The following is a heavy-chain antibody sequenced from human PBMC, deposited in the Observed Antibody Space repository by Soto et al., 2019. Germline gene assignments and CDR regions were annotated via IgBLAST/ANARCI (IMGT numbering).Heavy chain of an antibody. CDR2: IYTSGST. V-gene: IGHV4-4*07. CDR3: ARRGDILTGYGMDV. J-gene: IGHJ6*02. CDR1: GGSVSSYY. D-gene: IGHD3-9*01. Sequence: SETLSLTCTVSGGSVSSYYWSWNRQTAGKGLEWIGRIYTSGSTNYNPSLKSRVTMSVDTSKNQFSLKLSSVTAADTAVYYCARRGDILTGYGMDVWGQGATVTVSS.